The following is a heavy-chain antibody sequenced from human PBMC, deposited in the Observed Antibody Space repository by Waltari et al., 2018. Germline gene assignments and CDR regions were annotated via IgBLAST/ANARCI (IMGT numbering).Heavy chain of an antibody. CDR1: GGSISSSNW. CDR2: IYHSGGT. J-gene: IGHJ4*02. Sequence: QVQLQESGPGLVKPSGTLSLTCAVSGGSISSSNWWSWVRQPPGKGLEWIGEIYHSGGTNYNPSIKRRVTISVDKTNNQFSLKLGSVTAADTAVYYCARFREGARGYWGQGTLVTVSS. D-gene: IGHD3-10*01. V-gene: IGHV4-4*02. CDR3: ARFREGARGY.